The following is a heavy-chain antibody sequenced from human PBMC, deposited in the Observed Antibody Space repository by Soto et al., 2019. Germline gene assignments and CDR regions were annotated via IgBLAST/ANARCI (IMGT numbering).Heavy chain of an antibody. J-gene: IGHJ4*02. D-gene: IGHD2-15*01. CDR1: GFTFSSYG. V-gene: IGHV3-33*01. Sequence: PGGSLRLSCSASGFTFSSYGMHWVRQAPGKGLEWVAVIWYDGSNKYYADSVKGRFTISRDNSKNTLYLQMNSLRAEDTAVYYCARSGRSCSGGSCYSKLDYWGQGTLVTSPQ. CDR3: ARSGRSCSGGSCYSKLDY. CDR2: IWYDGSNK.